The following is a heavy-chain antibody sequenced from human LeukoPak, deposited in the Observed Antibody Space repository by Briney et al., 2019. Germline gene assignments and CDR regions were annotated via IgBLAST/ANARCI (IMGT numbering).Heavy chain of an antibody. CDR3: ARQGYSSSFSWFDP. V-gene: IGHV4-4*09. Sequence: SETLSLTCTVSGGSISSYYWSWIRQPPGKGLEWLGYIYTSGSTNYNPSLKSRVTISVDTSKNQFSLKLSSVTAADTAVYYCARQGYSSSFSWFDPWGQGTLVTVSS. J-gene: IGHJ5*02. CDR2: IYTSGST. D-gene: IGHD6-6*01. CDR1: GGSISSYY.